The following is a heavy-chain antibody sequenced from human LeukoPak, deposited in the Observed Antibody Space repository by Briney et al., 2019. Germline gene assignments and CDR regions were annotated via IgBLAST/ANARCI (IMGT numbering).Heavy chain of an antibody. CDR2: ISNSGGST. V-gene: IGHV3-23*01. J-gene: IGHJ5*02. D-gene: IGHD6-19*01. CDR3: AKGLYWFDP. CDR1: GFTFSSYG. Sequence: GGSLRLSCAASGFTFSSYGMHWVRQAPGKGLEWVSGISNSGGSTYYADSVKGRSTISRDNSKNTLYLQMNSLRAEDTAVYYCAKGLYWFDPWGQGTLVTVSS.